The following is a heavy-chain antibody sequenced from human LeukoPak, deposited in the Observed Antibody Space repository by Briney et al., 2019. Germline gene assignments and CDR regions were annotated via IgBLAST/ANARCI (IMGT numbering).Heavy chain of an antibody. D-gene: IGHD6-19*01. CDR1: GYRFTTYW. CDR3: ARSASGWGFDD. CDR2: IYPGASDT. Sequence: GASLKISCKGSGYRFTTYWIGWVRQMSGKGLEWMGIIYPGASDTRYSPSFQGQVTISADKSISTAYLQWSSLKASDSAMYYCARSASGWGFDDWGQGTLDTVSS. V-gene: IGHV5-51*01. J-gene: IGHJ4*02.